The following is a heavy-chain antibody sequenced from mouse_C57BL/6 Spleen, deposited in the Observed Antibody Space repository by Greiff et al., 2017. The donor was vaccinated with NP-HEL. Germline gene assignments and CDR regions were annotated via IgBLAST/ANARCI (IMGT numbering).Heavy chain of an antibody. Sequence: QVQLKQSGPGLVQPSQSLSITCTVSGFSLTSYGVHWVRQSPGKGLEWLGVIWSGGSTDYNAAFISRLSISKDNSKSQVFFKMNSLQADDTAIYYCARDPNYYGSSYGGFAYWGQGTLVTVSA. D-gene: IGHD1-1*01. CDR2: IWSGGST. V-gene: IGHV2-2*01. J-gene: IGHJ3*01. CDR1: GFSLTSYG. CDR3: ARDPNYYGSSYGGFAY.